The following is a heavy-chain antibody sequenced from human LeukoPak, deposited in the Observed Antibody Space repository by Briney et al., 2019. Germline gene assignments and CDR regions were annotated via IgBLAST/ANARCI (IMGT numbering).Heavy chain of an antibody. CDR3: ATDLIIAAAGTEDY. J-gene: IGHJ4*02. CDR2: VDPEDSET. D-gene: IGHD6-13*01. CDR1: GYTFTDYY. Sequence: ASVKVSCKVSGYTFTDYYMHWVQQAPGKGLEWMGLVDPEDSETIYAEKFQGRVTITADTSTDTAYMELSSLRSEDTAVYYCATDLIIAAAGTEDYWGQGTLVTVSS. V-gene: IGHV1-69-2*01.